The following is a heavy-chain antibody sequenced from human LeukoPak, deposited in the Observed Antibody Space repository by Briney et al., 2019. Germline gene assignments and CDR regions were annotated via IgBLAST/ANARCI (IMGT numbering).Heavy chain of an antibody. CDR2: ISSSSEAT. Sequence: GGSLRLSCAASGFTFSTYSLTWVRQAPGKGLEWVSYISSSSEATSYADSVKGRSTSSRDYAKNSLYLQMTSLRAEDTAVYYCARVARGNYYHLDSWGQGTLVTVSS. V-gene: IGHV3-48*04. CDR3: ARVARGNYYHLDS. CDR1: GFTFSTYS. D-gene: IGHD1-26*01. J-gene: IGHJ4*02.